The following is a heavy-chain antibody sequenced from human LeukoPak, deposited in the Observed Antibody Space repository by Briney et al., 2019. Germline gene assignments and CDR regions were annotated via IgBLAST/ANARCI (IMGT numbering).Heavy chain of an antibody. CDR1: GYTFTSYY. V-gene: IGHV1-46*01. J-gene: IGHJ4*02. Sequence: ASVKVSCKASGYTFTSYYVHWVRQAPGQGLEWLGIINPNVGSTNYAQKFQGRVTLTSDTSTSTVYMELSSLRSDDTAVYYCARADYDTSGSDYWGQGTLVTVSS. CDR2: INPNVGST. D-gene: IGHD3-22*01. CDR3: ARADYDTSGSDY.